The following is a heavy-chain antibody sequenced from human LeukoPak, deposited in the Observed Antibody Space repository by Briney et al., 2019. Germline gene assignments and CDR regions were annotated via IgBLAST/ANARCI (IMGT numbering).Heavy chain of an antibody. Sequence: GESLMISCRGSGYSFTSYWIGWVRQMPGKGLEWMGIIYPGDSDTSYSPSFQGQVTISADKSISTAYLQWSSLKASDTAMYYCARPSRGDAFDIWGQGTMVTVSS. V-gene: IGHV5-51*01. CDR3: ARPSRGDAFDI. J-gene: IGHJ3*02. D-gene: IGHD6-6*01. CDR1: GYSFTSYW. CDR2: IYPGDSDT.